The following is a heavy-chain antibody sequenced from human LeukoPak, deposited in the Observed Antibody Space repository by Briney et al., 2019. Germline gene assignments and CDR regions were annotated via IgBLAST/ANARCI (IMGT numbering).Heavy chain of an antibody. CDR2: IYYSGST. V-gene: IGHV4-39*01. CDR1: GGSISSSSYY. Sequence: PSETLSLTCTVSGGSISSSSYYWGWIRQPPGKGLEWIGSIYYSGSTYYNPSLKSRVTISVDTSKNQFSLKLSSVTAADTAVYYCARHPNYYYYYYMDVWGKGTTVTISS. CDR3: ARHPNYYYYYYMDV. J-gene: IGHJ6*03.